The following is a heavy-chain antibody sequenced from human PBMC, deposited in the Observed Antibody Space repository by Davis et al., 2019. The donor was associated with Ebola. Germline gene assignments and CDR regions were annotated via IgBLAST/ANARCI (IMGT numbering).Heavy chain of an antibody. Sequence: PGGSLRLSCAASGFTFSSYAMTWARQAPGKGLEWVSAVTSSGGGTYYADSVKGRFTISRDNSKNTLYLQMNSLRVEDTAVYYCAKDTSNIWFDVWGQGTMVTVSS. J-gene: IGHJ3*01. CDR3: AKDTSNIWFDV. CDR2: VTSSGGGT. CDR1: GFTFSSYA. D-gene: IGHD1-26*01. V-gene: IGHV3-23*01.